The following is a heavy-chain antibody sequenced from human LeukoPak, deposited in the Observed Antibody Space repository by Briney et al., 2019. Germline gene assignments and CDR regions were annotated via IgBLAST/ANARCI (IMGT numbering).Heavy chain of an antibody. CDR1: GGSISSSSYY. D-gene: IGHD4-23*01. CDR3: ARDWDGGNSNDY. V-gene: IGHV4-39*07. CDR2: IYYSGST. Sequence: PSETLSLTCTVSGGSISSSSYYWGWIRQPPGKGLEWIGSIYYSGSTYYNPSLKSRVTISVGASKNQFSLKLSSVTAADTAVYYCARDWDGGNSNDYWGQGTLVTVSS. J-gene: IGHJ4*02.